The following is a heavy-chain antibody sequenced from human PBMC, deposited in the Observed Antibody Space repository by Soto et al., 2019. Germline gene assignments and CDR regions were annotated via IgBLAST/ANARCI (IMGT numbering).Heavy chain of an antibody. D-gene: IGHD1-26*01. CDR2: ISAYNGNT. CDR1: GYTFTSYG. V-gene: IGHV1-18*04. Sequence: ASVKVSCKASGYTFTSYGISGVRQAPGQGLEWMGWISAYNGNTNYAQKLQGRVTMTRDTSISTAYMELSRLRSDDTAVYYCARGVGATTIDAFDIWGQGTMVTVSS. J-gene: IGHJ3*02. CDR3: ARGVGATTIDAFDI.